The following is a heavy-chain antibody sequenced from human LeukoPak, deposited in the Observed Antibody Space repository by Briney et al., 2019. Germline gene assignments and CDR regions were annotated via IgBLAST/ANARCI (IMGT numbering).Heavy chain of an antibody. D-gene: IGHD1-26*01. CDR2: ISGSGSST. CDR3: AKPSLIVGATVGFDY. J-gene: IGHJ4*02. Sequence: GGSLRLSCAAYAFTFSSYATSWVRHAPGEGLEWVSAISGSGSSTYYADSVKGRFTISRDNSKNTLYLQMNSLRAEDTAVYYCAKPSLIVGATVGFDYWGQGTLVTVSS. CDR1: AFTFSSYA. V-gene: IGHV3-23*01.